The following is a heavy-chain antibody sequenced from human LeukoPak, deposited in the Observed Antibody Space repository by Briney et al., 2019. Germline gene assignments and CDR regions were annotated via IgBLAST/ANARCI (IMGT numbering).Heavy chain of an antibody. Sequence: GRSLRLSCAASGFTFSSYAMSWVRQAPGKGLEWVSAISGSGGSTYYADSVKGRFTISRDNSKNTLYLQMNSLRAEDTAVYYCAKKCGYSGYDSTPLDYWGQGTLVTVSS. J-gene: IGHJ4*02. CDR2: ISGSGGST. D-gene: IGHD5-12*01. V-gene: IGHV3-23*01. CDR1: GFTFSSYA. CDR3: AKKCGYSGYDSTPLDY.